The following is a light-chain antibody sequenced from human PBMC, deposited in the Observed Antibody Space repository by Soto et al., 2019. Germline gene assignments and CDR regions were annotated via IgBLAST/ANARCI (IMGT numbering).Light chain of an antibody. V-gene: IGKV1-9*01. CDR1: QGISSY. J-gene: IGKJ5*01. CDR2: VAS. Sequence: DIQLTQSPSFLSASVGDRVPITCRASQGISSYLAWYQQKPGKAPKLLIYVASTSQSGVPARFGGSGSGTEFTLTISSLEPEDFAVYYCQQYDSYPNTFGQGTRLEIK. CDR3: QQYDSYPNT.